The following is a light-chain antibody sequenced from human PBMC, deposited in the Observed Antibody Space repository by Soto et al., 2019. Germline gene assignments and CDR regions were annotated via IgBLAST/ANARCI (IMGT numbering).Light chain of an antibody. V-gene: IGLV2-8*01. CDR2: EVN. CDR1: SSDVGTYNY. Sequence: QSALAQPPSASGSPGQSVTISCTGTSSDVGTYNYVSWYQQHPGKAPILMIYEVNKRPAGVPDRFSGSKSGIMASLTVSGLQAEDEADYYCSSYAGNNNLYVFGTGTKVTVL. J-gene: IGLJ1*01. CDR3: SSYAGNNNLYV.